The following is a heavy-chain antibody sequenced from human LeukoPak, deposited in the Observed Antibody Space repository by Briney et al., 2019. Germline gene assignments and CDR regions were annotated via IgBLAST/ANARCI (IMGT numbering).Heavy chain of an antibody. CDR2: ISSSRSYI. CDR3: ARDSSYGIDY. CDR1: GFTFSSYS. J-gene: IGHJ4*02. V-gene: IGHV3-21*01. Sequence: PGGSLTLSCAPSGFTFSSYSMNWLRQAPGKGLEGVSPISSSRSYIYYADSVKGRFTISRDNAKTSLYLQMNSLRAEDTAVYYCARDSSYGIDYWGQGTLVTVSS. D-gene: IGHD5-18*01.